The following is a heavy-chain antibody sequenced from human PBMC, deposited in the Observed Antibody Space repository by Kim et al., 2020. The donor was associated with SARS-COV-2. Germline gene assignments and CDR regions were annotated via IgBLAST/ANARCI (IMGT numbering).Heavy chain of an antibody. Sequence: GGSLRLSCVASGFTFSSYGMSWVRQAPGKGLEWVSVIGYSGGSIYYTDSVKGRFTISRDNSKNTLYLQMNSLRADDTAVYYCAKEPGDVLDGSYNRVD. D-gene: IGHD3-9*01. CDR3: AKEPGDVLDGSYNRVD. V-gene: IGHV3-23*01. CDR1: GFTFSSYG. CDR2: IGYSGGSI. J-gene: IGHJ4*01.